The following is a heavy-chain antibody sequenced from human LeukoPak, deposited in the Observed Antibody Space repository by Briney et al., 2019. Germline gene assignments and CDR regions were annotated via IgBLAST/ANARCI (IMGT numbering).Heavy chain of an antibody. CDR2: IYYSGII. CDR3: ARHAGGWYWYYFDY. D-gene: IGHD6-19*01. V-gene: IGHV4-39*01. Sequence: PSETLSLTCTVSGGSISSSSYYWGWIRQPPGRGLEWFGSIYYSGIIYYNPSLKSQLPISVDTSNNQFSLKLSSVTAADTAVYYCARHAGGWYWYYFDYWGQGTLVTVSS. J-gene: IGHJ4*02. CDR1: GGSISSSSYY.